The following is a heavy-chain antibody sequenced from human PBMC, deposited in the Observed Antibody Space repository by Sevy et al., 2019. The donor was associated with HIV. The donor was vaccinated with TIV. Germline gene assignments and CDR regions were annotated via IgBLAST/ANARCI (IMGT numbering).Heavy chain of an antibody. CDR3: AKDMGRSDY. Sequence: GGSLRLSCAASGFTFSFQAMGWVRQAPGRGLEWVSCITGGEVTTYYADSVKGRFTISRDNSKNTLYLQMNNVRAEDTAVYYCAKDMGRSDYWGQGTLVTVSS. CDR2: ITGGEVTT. J-gene: IGHJ4*02. D-gene: IGHD3-10*01. V-gene: IGHV3-23*01. CDR1: GFTFSFQA.